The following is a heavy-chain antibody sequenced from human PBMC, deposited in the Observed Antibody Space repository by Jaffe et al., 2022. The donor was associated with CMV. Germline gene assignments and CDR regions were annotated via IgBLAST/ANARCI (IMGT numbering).Heavy chain of an antibody. V-gene: IGHV1-2*02. Sequence: QVQLVQSGAEVKKPGASVKVSCKASGYTFTGYYMHWVRQAPGQGLEWMGWINPNSGGTNYAQKFQGRVTMTRDTSISTAYMELSRLRSDDTAVYYCARGGDRLRYFDWFAEKSGGHYYYYGMDVWGQGTTVTVSS. CDR3: ARGGDRLRYFDWFAEKSGGHYYYYGMDV. CDR1: GYTFTGYY. D-gene: IGHD3-9*01. CDR2: INPNSGGT. J-gene: IGHJ6*02.